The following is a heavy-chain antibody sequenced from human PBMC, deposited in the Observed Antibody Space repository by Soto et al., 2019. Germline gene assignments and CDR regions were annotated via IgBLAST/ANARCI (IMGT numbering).Heavy chain of an antibody. CDR1: GFSISDHY. J-gene: IGHJ4*02. Sequence: QVQLVESGGGLVKPGGSLRLTCAASGFSISDHYMSWIRQAPGKGLEWVSYSSNSGTFTKYADSVKGRFSISRDNAKNSLYLEINSLRGEDTAIYYSPRSRDNYNVLDYWGQGTPVTVSS. CDR2: SSNSGTFT. CDR3: PRSRDNYNVLDY. V-gene: IGHV3-11*05. D-gene: IGHD3-10*02.